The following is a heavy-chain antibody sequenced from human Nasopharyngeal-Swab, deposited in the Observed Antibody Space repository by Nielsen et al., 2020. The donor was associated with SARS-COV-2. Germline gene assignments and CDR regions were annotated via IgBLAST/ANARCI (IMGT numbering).Heavy chain of an antibody. Sequence: SETLSLTCAVSGGSISSSNWWSWARQPPGKGLEWIGEIYHSGSTNYNPSLKSRVTISVDKSKNQFSLKLSSVTAADTAVYYCAQTTYSGYFDYWGQGTLVTVSS. CDR3: AQTTYSGYFDY. CDR1: GGSISSSNW. V-gene: IGHV4-4*02. J-gene: IGHJ4*02. CDR2: IYHSGST. D-gene: IGHD2-15*01.